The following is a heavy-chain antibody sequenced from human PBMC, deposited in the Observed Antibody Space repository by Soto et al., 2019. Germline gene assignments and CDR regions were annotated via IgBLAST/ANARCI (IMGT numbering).Heavy chain of an antibody. CDR2: IYYSGST. CDR3: AGGEWLGERRFDP. V-gene: IGHV4-31*03. D-gene: IGHD3-16*01. CDR1: GGSISSGGYY. J-gene: IGHJ5*02. Sequence: QVQLQESGPGLVKPSQTLSLTCTVSGGSISSGGYYWSWIRQHPGKGLEWIGYIYYSGSTYYNPSLQSRVTISVDTSKNQFSLKLSSVTAADTAVYYCAGGEWLGERRFDPWGQGTLVTVSS.